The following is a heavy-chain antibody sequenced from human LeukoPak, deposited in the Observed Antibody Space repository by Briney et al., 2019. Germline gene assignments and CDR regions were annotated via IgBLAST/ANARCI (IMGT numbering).Heavy chain of an antibody. CDR3: ARNERVVVVPAAGGYSSSSHVWNWFDA. D-gene: IGHD2-2*01. V-gene: IGHV4-61*02. CDR2: IYTSGST. Sequence: SQTLSLTCTVSGGSISSGSYYWSWIRQPAGKGLEWIGRIYTSGSTNYNPSLKSRVTISVDTSKNQFSLKLSSVTAADTAVYYCARNERVVVVPAAGGYSSSSHVWNWFDAWGQGTLVTVSS. CDR1: GGSISSGSYY. J-gene: IGHJ5*02.